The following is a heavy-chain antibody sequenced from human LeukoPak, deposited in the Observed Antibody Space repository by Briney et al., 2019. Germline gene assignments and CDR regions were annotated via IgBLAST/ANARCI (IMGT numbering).Heavy chain of an antibody. V-gene: IGHV4-59*11. CDR2: IYYSGST. CDR1: GVSISTHY. J-gene: IGHJ4*02. CDR3: ARGDELRYFDWLLGFDY. Sequence: SETLSLTCTVSGVSISTHYWSWIRQPPGKGLEWIGYIYYSGSTNYNPSLKSRVAISVDTSKNQFSLKLSSVTAADTAVYYCARGDELRYFDWLLGFDYWGQGTLVTVSS. D-gene: IGHD3-9*01.